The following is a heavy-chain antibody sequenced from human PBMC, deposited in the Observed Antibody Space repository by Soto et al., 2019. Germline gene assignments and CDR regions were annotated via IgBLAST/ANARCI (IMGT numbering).Heavy chain of an antibody. CDR3: ARVYSGSGWYVDY. Sequence: LRLSCAASGFTFSSYSMNWVRQAPGKGLEWVSSISSSSSYIYYADSVKGRFTISRDNAKNSLYLQMNSLRAEDTAVYYCARVYSGSGWYVDYWGQGTLVTVSS. J-gene: IGHJ4*02. V-gene: IGHV3-21*01. D-gene: IGHD6-19*01. CDR1: GFTFSSYS. CDR2: ISSSSSYI.